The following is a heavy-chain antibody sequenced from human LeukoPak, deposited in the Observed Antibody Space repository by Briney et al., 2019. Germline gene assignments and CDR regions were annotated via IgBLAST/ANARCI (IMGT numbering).Heavy chain of an antibody. CDR2: INHSGST. J-gene: IGHJ3*02. D-gene: IGHD3-10*01. Sequence: PSETLSLTCAVYGGSFSGYYWSWIRQPPGKGLEWIGEINHSGSTNYNPSLKSRVTISVDTSKNQFSLKLSSVTAADTAVYYCARIEFRAFDIWGQGTMVTVSS. CDR1: GGSFSGYY. V-gene: IGHV4-34*01. CDR3: ARIEFRAFDI.